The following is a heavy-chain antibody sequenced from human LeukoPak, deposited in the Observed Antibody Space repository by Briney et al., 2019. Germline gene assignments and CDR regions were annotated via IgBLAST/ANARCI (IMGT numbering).Heavy chain of an antibody. V-gene: IGHV3-7*04. CDR3: GRGGYDLGFGDY. CDR2: IKPDVSNK. CDR1: GFTFGSDW. Sequence: GGSLRLSCVASGFTFGSDWMSWSRQAPGKGLEWVANIKPDVSNKYYVDSVKVRFTISRENAENSLYMQMDGLRADDPAVYYCGRGGYDLGFGDYWGQGTLVAVSS. J-gene: IGHJ4*02. D-gene: IGHD5-12*01.